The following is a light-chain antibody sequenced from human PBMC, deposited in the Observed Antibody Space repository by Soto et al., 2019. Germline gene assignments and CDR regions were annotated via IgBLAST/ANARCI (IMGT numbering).Light chain of an antibody. CDR2: DVS. CDR3: CSYGGTFDV. J-gene: IGLJ1*01. V-gene: IGLV2-11*01. Sequence: SALTQPRSVSGSPGQSVTISCTGTSSDVDDYNYVSWFQQHPGKAPKLMIYDVSERPSGVPDRFSGSKSGNTASLTISGLQAEDEADYYCCSYGGTFDVFGTGTKGTV. CDR1: SSDVDDYNY.